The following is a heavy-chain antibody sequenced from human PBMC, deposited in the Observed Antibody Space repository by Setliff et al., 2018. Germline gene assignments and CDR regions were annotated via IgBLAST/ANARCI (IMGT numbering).Heavy chain of an antibody. Sequence: ASVKVSCKASGYTFSSYGISWVRQAPGQGLEWMGWISAYNGNTRYAQKFQGRVTMTTDTPTSTAYMELRSLRSDDTAVYYCARGPLDFVVAPPAAKFDFWGQGTLVTVSS. CDR2: ISAYNGNT. D-gene: IGHD2-2*01. J-gene: IGHJ4*02. V-gene: IGHV1-18*01. CDR1: GYTFSSYG. CDR3: ARGPLDFVVAPPAAKFDF.